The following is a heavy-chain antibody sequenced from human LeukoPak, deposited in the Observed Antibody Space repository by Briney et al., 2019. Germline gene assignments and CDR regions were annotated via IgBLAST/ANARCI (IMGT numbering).Heavy chain of an antibody. D-gene: IGHD6-25*01. Sequence: GGSLRLSCAVSGFTFTNFAMMWVRQAPGKGLQWVSSITGDGATYSADSVRGRFMLSRDTSKNTLYLQMNSLTAEDTALYYCAKGAAAGLVDWFDPWGQGTLVTVSS. CDR1: GFTFTNFA. CDR2: ITGDGAT. J-gene: IGHJ5*02. V-gene: IGHV3-23*01. CDR3: AKGAAAGLVDWFDP.